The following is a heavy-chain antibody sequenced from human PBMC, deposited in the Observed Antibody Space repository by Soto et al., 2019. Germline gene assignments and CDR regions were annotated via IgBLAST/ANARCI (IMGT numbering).Heavy chain of an antibody. D-gene: IGHD4-17*01. J-gene: IGHJ5*02. V-gene: IGHV2-5*02. CDR2: IYWDDDK. CDR1: GFSLSTSGVG. Sequence: QITLKESGPTLVKPTQTLTLTCTFSGFSLSTSGVGVGWIRQPPGKALEWLALIYWDDDKRYSPSLKSRLTNTKDTSKNQVVLTMTHMDPLDTATYYSAHSRSTVTGRDGSFDPWGQGTLVTVSS. CDR3: AHSRSTVTGRDGSFDP.